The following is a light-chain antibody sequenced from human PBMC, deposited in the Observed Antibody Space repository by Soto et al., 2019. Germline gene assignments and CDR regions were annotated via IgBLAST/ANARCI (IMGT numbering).Light chain of an antibody. CDR2: GAS. Sequence: TQSPATLSPSTGERATLSCGASQSVSSNCLAWYQQKPGKAPRLLIYGASSMVSGIPARFSGSGFGTEFTLTITSLQPEDFAVYYCQRYNSWPPYTFGEGTKVDI. CDR3: QRYNSWPPYT. J-gene: IGKJ2*01. V-gene: IGKV3-15*01. CDR1: QSVSSN.